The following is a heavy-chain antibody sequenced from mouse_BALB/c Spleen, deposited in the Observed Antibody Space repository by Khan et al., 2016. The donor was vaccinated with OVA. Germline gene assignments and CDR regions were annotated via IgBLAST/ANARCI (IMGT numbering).Heavy chain of an antibody. CDR3: ARRGAHYAMDY. V-gene: IGHV3-2*02. D-gene: IGHD3-1*01. J-gene: IGHJ4*01. Sequence: EVQLQESGPGLVKPSQSLSLTCTVTGYSITSDYAWNWIRQFPGNKLEWMGYISYSGSTSYNPSLKSRISITRDTSKNQFFLQLNSVTTEDTATYYCARRGAHYAMDYWGQGPSVTVSS. CDR2: ISYSGST. CDR1: GYSITSDYA.